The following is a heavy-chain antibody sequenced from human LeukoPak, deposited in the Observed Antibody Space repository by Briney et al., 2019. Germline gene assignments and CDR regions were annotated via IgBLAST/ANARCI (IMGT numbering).Heavy chain of an antibody. CDR1: GFTFSSYS. V-gene: IGHV3-21*01. CDR2: ITSSSTYI. CDR3: ARSAVAGKNWFDP. Sequence: GGSLRLSCAASGFTFSSYSMNWVRQAPGKGLEWVSSITSSSTYIYYTDSVRGRFTISRDNAKNSLYLQMNSLRAEDTAVYYCARSAVAGKNWFDPWGEGTLVTVSS. J-gene: IGHJ5*02. D-gene: IGHD6-19*01.